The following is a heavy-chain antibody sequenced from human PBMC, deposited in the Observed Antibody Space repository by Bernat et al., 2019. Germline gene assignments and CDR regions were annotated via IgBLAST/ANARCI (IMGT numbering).Heavy chain of an antibody. D-gene: IGHD4-23*01. CDR3: AKRTVVGFIFDY. CDR1: GFTFSSYA. J-gene: IGHJ4*02. CDR2: VSGSGTT. V-gene: IGHV3-23*01. Sequence: EVQLLESGGGLVQPGGSLRLSCAASGFTFSSYAMSWFRQAPGKGLEWVSAVSGSGTTYYADSVKGRFTISRDNSKSTLYLQMNNLRADDTAVYYCAKRTVVGFIFDYWGQGNLVTVYS.